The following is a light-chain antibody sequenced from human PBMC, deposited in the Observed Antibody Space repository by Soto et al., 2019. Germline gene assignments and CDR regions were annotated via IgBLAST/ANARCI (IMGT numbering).Light chain of an antibody. J-gene: IGKJ4*01. Sequence: DIQMTQSPSTLSASVGDRVTMACPPSQSIRSWLAWYQQKPGKAPKLLIYDASSLESGVPSRFSGSGSGTEFTLTISSLQPDDFATYYCQQYNSYSPLTFGGGTKVDI. CDR2: DAS. CDR3: QQYNSYSPLT. V-gene: IGKV1-5*01. CDR1: QSIRSW.